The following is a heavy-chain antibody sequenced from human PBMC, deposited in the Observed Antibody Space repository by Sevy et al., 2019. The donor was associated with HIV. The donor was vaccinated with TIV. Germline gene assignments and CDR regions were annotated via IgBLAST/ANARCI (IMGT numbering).Heavy chain of an antibody. J-gene: IGHJ6*02. D-gene: IGHD5-18*01. CDR3: ARGDKALDRPKFPPIYQYDWDV. CDR1: GGTFRQFP. CDR2: IIPIFATV. Sequence: ASVKVSCKASGGTFRQFPISWVRPAPGQGLEWMGGIIPIFATVNYAVKFQGRVTITADESTSTGYMELSSLRSEDTASEFSARGDKALDRPKFPPIYQYDWDVWGQGTTVTVSS. V-gene: IGHV1-69*13.